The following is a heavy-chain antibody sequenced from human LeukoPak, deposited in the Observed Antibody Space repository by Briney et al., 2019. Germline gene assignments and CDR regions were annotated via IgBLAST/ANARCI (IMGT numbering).Heavy chain of an antibody. CDR2: INHSGST. Sequence: SETLSLTCAVYGGSFSGYYWSWIRQPPGKGLEWIGGINHSGSTNYNPSLKSQVTISVDTSKNQFSLKLSSVTAADTAVYYCARGPRITMVRGASWFDPWGQGTLVTVSS. V-gene: IGHV4-34*01. CDR3: ARGPRITMVRGASWFDP. J-gene: IGHJ5*02. CDR1: GGSFSGYY. D-gene: IGHD3-10*01.